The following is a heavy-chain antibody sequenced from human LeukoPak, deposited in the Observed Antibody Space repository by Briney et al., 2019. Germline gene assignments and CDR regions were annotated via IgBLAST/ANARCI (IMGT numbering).Heavy chain of an antibody. J-gene: IGHJ4*02. CDR3: AKGGSGSYLYYFDY. D-gene: IGHD3-10*01. V-gene: IGHV3-23*01. CDR2: ISGSGGST. Sequence: GGSLRLSCAASGFTFNSYGISWVRQAPGKGLKWVSTISGSGGSTHYADSVRGRFTISRDNSKNTVYLQMSSLRAEDTAMYYCAKGGSGSYLYYFDYWGQGTLVTVSP. CDR1: GFTFNSYG.